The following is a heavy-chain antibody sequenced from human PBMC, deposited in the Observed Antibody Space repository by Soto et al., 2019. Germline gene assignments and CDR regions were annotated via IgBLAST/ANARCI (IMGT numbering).Heavy chain of an antibody. V-gene: IGHV3-33*01. CDR1: GFTFSSYG. CDR3: ARELRFLLNYGMDV. J-gene: IGHJ6*02. CDR2: IWYDGSNK. Sequence: SLRLSCAASGFTFSSYGMHWVRQAPGKGLEWVAVIWYDGSNKYYADSVKGRFTISRDNSKNTLYLQMNSLRAEDTAVYYCARELRFLLNYGMDVWGQGTTVTVSS. D-gene: IGHD3-3*01.